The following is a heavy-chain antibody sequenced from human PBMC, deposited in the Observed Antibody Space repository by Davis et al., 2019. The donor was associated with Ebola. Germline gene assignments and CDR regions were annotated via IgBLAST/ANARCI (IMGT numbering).Heavy chain of an antibody. Sequence: GESLKISCAASGFTFSSYGMHWVRQAPGKGLEWVSVIYSGGSTYYADSVKGRFTISRDNSKNTLYLQMNSLRAEDTAVYYCAADGSSSIYYFDYWGQGTLVTVSS. CDR1: GFTFSSYG. CDR3: AADGSSSIYYFDY. CDR2: IYSGGST. D-gene: IGHD6-13*01. J-gene: IGHJ4*02. V-gene: IGHV3-66*01.